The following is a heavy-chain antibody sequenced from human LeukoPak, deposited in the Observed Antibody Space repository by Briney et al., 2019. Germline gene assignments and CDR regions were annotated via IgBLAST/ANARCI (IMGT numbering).Heavy chain of an antibody. CDR2: IYYSGST. V-gene: IGHV4-59*01. CDR1: GGSISSYY. CDR3: ARGMLLWFGETHNWFDP. J-gene: IGHJ5*02. Sequence: SETLSLTCTVSGGSISSYYWSWIRQPPGKGLEWIGYIYYSGSTNYNPSLKSRVTISVDTSKNQFSLKLSSVTAADTAVYYCARGMLLWFGETHNWFDPWGQGTLVTVSS. D-gene: IGHD3-10*01.